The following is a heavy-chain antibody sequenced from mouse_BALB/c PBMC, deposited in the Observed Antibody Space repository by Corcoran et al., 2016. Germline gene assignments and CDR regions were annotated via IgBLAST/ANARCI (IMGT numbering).Heavy chain of an antibody. CDR3: AREPYAMDY. Sequence: QIQLVQSGPERKKPGETVKISCKASGYTFTNYGMNWVKQAPGKGLKWMGWINTYTGEPTYADDFKGRFAFSLETSASTAYLQINNLKNEETATYFCAREPYAMDYWGQGTSVTVSS. V-gene: IGHV9-3-1*01. CDR2: INTYTGEP. J-gene: IGHJ4*01. CDR1: GYTFTNYG.